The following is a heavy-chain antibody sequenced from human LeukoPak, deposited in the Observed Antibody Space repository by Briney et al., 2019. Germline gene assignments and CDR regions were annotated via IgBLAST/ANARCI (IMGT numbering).Heavy chain of an antibody. J-gene: IGHJ6*02. CDR3: ARGASIRYYYYYYGMDV. CDR2: IYYSGST. CDR1: GGSISSGDYY. Sequence: PSETLSLTCTVSGGSISSGDYYWSWLRQPPGRGLEWIGYIYYSGSTYYNPSLKSRVTISVDTSKNQFSLKLSSVTAADTAVYYCARGASIRYYYYYYGMDVWGQGTTVTVSS. V-gene: IGHV4-30-4*01.